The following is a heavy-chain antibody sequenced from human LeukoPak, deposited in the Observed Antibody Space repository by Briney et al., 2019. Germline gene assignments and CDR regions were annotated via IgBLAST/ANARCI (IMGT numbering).Heavy chain of an antibody. CDR1: GFTFSSNA. CDR3: ARDPYYYDSSGYSP. J-gene: IGHJ4*02. V-gene: IGHV3-7*03. CDR2: IKQDGSEI. D-gene: IGHD3-22*01. Sequence: GGSLRLSCAASGFTFSSNAMSWVRQAPGKGLEWVANIKQDGSEIYYVDSVKGRFTISRDNAKNSLYLQMNSLRAEDTAVYYCARDPYYYDSSGYSPWGQGTLVTVSS.